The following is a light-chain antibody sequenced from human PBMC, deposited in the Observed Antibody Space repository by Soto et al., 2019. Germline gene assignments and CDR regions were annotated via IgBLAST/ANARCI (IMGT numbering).Light chain of an antibody. CDR1: SSDVGSNNV. CDR3: CSYAGSGTWV. V-gene: IGLV2-23*01. CDR2: EDS. Sequence: QSAPTQPASVSGSPGQSITISCTGTSSDVGSNNVVSWYQQHPGKVPKVMVYEDSKRPSGVSNRFSGSKSGNTASLTISGLQAEDEADYSCCSYAGSGTWVFGGGTQLPVL. J-gene: IGLJ3*02.